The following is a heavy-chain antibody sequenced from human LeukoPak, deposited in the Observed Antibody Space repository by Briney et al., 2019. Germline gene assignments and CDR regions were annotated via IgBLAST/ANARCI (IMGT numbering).Heavy chain of an antibody. V-gene: IGHV3-43*02. CDR2: ISGDGGST. D-gene: IGHD5-24*01. CDR1: GFTFDDYA. J-gene: IGHJ3*02. Sequence: PGGSPRLSCAASGFTFDDYAMHWVRQAPGKGLEWVSLISGDGGSTYYADSVKGRLTISRDNSKNSLYLQMNSLRTEDTALYYRAKVIVEMATIAGAFDIWGQGTMVTVSS. CDR3: AKVIVEMATIAGAFDI.